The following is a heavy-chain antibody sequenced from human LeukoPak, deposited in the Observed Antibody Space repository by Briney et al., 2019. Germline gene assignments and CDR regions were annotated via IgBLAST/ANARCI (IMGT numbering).Heavy chain of an antibody. V-gene: IGHV3-23*01. Sequence: PGGSLRLSCAASGFTFSSYAMSWVRQAPGKGLEWVSAISGSGGDTFYADSVKGRFTISRDNSKNTLYLRMNSPRAEDTAVYYCAKDLLVGATKGNYWGQGTLVTVSS. CDR2: ISGSGGDT. J-gene: IGHJ4*02. D-gene: IGHD1-26*01. CDR3: AKDLLVGATKGNY. CDR1: GFTFSSYA.